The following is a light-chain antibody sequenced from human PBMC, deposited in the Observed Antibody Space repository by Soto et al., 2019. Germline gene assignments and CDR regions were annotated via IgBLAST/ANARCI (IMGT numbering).Light chain of an antibody. V-gene: IGKV3-20*01. Sequence: EIVLTQSPGTLSLSPGERATLSCRASQSVSSSYLAWYQQKPGQAPRLLIYGASSRATGIPDRFSGSGSGTDFTLTISRLEPEDFAVYYCQQYGGSRWTFXQGTK. CDR3: QQYGGSRWT. CDR2: GAS. CDR1: QSVSSSY. J-gene: IGKJ1*01.